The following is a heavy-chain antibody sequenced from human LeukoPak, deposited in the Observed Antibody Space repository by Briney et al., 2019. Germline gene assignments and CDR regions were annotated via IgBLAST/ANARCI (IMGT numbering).Heavy chain of an antibody. J-gene: IGHJ4*02. D-gene: IGHD3-22*01. Sequence: SGGSLRLSCAASGFTFSSCEMNWVRQAPGKGLEWVSYISSSGSTIYYADSVKGRFTISRDNAKNSLYLQMNSLRAEDTAVYYCAGDLGYYDSSGPYDYWGQGTLVTVSS. CDR3: AGDLGYYDSSGPYDY. V-gene: IGHV3-48*03. CDR2: ISSSGSTI. CDR1: GFTFSSCE.